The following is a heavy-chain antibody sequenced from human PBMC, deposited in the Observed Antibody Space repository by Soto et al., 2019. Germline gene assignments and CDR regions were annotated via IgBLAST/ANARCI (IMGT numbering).Heavy chain of an antibody. J-gene: IGHJ4*02. CDR2: ISAYNGNT. CDR1: GYTFTSYG. CDR3: ARDPSDAMIVEKGPWDY. V-gene: IGHV1-18*01. D-gene: IGHD3-22*01. Sequence: QVQLVQSGAEVKKPGASVKVSCKASGYTFTSYGISWVRQAPGQGLEWMGWISAYNGNTNYAQKLQGRVTMTTDTSTSTAYMELRSLRSDDTAVYYCARDPSDAMIVEKGPWDYWGQGTLVTVSS.